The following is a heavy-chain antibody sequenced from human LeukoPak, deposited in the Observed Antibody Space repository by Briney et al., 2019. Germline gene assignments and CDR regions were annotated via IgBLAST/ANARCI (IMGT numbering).Heavy chain of an antibody. Sequence: PGGSLRLSCSASGFTFSSYTMKWVRQAPGKGLEWVSSISGRSTYIFYADSVKGRFTISRDNAKNSLSLQTNTPRAEDTAVYYCARGLGTTVTNEYYYDSSGYYDGGLDYWGQGTLVTVSS. D-gene: IGHD3-22*01. J-gene: IGHJ4*02. V-gene: IGHV3-21*01. CDR3: ARGLGTTVTNEYYYDSSGYYDGGLDY. CDR2: ISGRSTYI. CDR1: GFTFSSYT.